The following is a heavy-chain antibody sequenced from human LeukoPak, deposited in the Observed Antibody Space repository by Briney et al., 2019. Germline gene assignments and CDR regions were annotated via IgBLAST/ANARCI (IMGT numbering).Heavy chain of an antibody. CDR2: IYPGDSDT. Sequence: GESLKISCKGSGYSFTSYWIGWVRQMPGKGLEWMGIIYPGDSDTRYSPSFQGQVTISADKSISTAYLQWSSLKASDTAMYYCASQGLAAAGGDAFDIWGQGTMVTVSS. CDR3: ASQGLAAAGGDAFDI. J-gene: IGHJ3*02. D-gene: IGHD6-13*01. CDR1: GYSFTSYW. V-gene: IGHV5-51*01.